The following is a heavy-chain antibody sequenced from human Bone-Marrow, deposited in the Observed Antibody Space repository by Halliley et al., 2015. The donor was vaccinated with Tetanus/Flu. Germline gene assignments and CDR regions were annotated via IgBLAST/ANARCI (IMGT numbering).Heavy chain of an antibody. J-gene: IGHJ4*02. Sequence: EGVSAIYSGGSTYYADSGKGRFTISKKKPNNGLFLQMNSLRAEDTAVYFCVGLVTAWFPFDYWGQGTLVTVSS. CDR3: VGLVTAWFPFDY. V-gene: IGHV3-53*01. CDR2: IYSGGST. D-gene: IGHD3-10*01.